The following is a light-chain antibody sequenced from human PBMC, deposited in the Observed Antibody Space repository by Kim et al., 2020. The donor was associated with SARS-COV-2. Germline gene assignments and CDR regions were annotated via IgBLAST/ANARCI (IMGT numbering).Light chain of an antibody. Sequence: GQKVTISCSGSSSNIGNNYVSWYQHLPGTAPKLLIYDNNKRPSGIPDRFSGSKSGTSATLGITGLQTGDEADYYCGTWDSSLSVWVFGGGTKLTVL. J-gene: IGLJ3*02. V-gene: IGLV1-51*01. CDR1: SSNIGNNY. CDR2: DNN. CDR3: GTWDSSLSVWV.